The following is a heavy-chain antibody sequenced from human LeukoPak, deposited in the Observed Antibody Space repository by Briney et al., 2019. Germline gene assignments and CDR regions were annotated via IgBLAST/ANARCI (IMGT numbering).Heavy chain of an antibody. CDR3: ARTYYDILTGYNPYFDY. V-gene: IGHV3-21*01. J-gene: IGHJ4*02. CDR1: GFIFSTSE. D-gene: IGHD3-9*01. Sequence: GGSLRLSCATSGFIFSTSEMNWVRQAPGKGLEWVSSITASSTAIYSADSVKGRFTISRDNAKNFLYLQMNSLRAEDTAVYYCARTYYDILTGYNPYFDYWGQGILVTVSS. CDR2: ITASSTAI.